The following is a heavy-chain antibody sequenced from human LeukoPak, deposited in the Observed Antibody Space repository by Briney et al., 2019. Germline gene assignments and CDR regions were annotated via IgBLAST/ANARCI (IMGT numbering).Heavy chain of an antibody. Sequence: ASVKVSCKVSGYTLTELSMHWVRQAPGKGLEWMGGLDPEDGETIYAQKFQGRVTMTEDTSTDTAYMELSSLRSEDTAVYYCATGAGGSYRNYYYYGMDVWGQGTTVTVSS. V-gene: IGHV1-24*01. J-gene: IGHJ6*02. D-gene: IGHD1-26*01. CDR2: LDPEDGET. CDR3: ATGAGGSYRNYYYYGMDV. CDR1: GYTLTELS.